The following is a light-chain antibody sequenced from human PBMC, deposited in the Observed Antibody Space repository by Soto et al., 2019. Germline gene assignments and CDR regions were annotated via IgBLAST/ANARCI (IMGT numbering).Light chain of an antibody. Sequence: QSALTQPASVSGSPGQSITISCTGTSSDVGGYNYVSWYQQYPGKAPKLMIYEVSSRPSGVSNRFSGSKSGNTASLTISWLQAEDEADYYCSSYTTSSTVVFGGGNKLTVL. CDR1: SSDVGGYNY. J-gene: IGLJ2*01. CDR2: EVS. CDR3: SSYTTSSTVV. V-gene: IGLV2-14*01.